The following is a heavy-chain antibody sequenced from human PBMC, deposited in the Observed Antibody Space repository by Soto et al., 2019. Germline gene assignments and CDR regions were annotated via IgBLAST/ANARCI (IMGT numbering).Heavy chain of an antibody. CDR2: IYYSGST. D-gene: IGHD2-2*01. V-gene: IGHV4-30-4*01. Sequence: TLSLTGTVSGGSISSGDYYGSWIRQPPGKGLEWIGYIYYSGSTYYNPSLKSRVTTSVDTSKNQFSLKLSSVTAADTAVYYCARLLGYCSSTSCSPHYYYGMDVWGQGTTVTVSS. CDR3: ARLLGYCSSTSCSPHYYYGMDV. CDR1: GGSISSGDYY. J-gene: IGHJ6*02.